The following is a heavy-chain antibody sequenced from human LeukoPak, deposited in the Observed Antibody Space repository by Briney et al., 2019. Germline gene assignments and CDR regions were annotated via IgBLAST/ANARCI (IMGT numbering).Heavy chain of an antibody. CDR2: ISSSGSTK. J-gene: IGHJ4*02. CDR3: ARVEGFIDY. CDR1: GFTFSSYE. Sequence: GGSLRLSCAASGFTFSSYEMNWVRQAPGKGLEWVSYISSSGSTKYYADSVKGRFTISRDNAKNSLYLQMISLRAEDTALYYCARVEGFIDYWGQGTLVNVSS. V-gene: IGHV3-48*03. D-gene: IGHD3-16*02.